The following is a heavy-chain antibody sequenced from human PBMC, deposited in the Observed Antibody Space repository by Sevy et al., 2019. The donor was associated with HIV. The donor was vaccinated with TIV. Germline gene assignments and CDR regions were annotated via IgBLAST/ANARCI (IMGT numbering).Heavy chain of an antibody. CDR3: AREVGGFNWRPYYFDS. CDR1: GFRFTDYW. CDR2: IKQDESEK. Sequence: GGSLRLSCAASGFRFTDYWMSWVRQTPGKGLEWVATIKQDESEKYYVDSVKGRFVISRDNGKTSVSLQMNGLRVEDTALYYCAREVGGFNWRPYYFDSWGHGTLVTVSS. V-gene: IGHV3-7*01. J-gene: IGHJ4*01. D-gene: IGHD3-16*01.